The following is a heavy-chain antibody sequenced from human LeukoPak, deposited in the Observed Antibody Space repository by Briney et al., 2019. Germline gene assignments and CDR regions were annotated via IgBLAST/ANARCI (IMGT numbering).Heavy chain of an antibody. CDR3: TTGLWFGELFLDY. CDR2: IKSKTDGGTT. CDR1: GFTFSNAW. J-gene: IGHJ4*02. D-gene: IGHD3-10*01. V-gene: IGHV3-15*01. Sequence: PGGSLRLSCAASGFTFSNAWMSWDRQAPGKGLEWVGRIKSKTDGGTTDYAAPVKGRFTISRDDSKNTLYLQMNSLKTEDTAVYYCTTGLWFGELFLDYWGQGTLVTVSS.